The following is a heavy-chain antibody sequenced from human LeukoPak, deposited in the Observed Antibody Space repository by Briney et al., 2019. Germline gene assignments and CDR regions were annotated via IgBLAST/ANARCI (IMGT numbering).Heavy chain of an antibody. Sequence: SETLSLTCTVSGASVSSGGNYWSWIRQSPGKGLEWIGSFYYSGTTDYNPSLKGRVTMSIDRSKNQFSLNLNSVTAADTAVYYCARDIRNTWFYYWGQGTLVTVSS. V-gene: IGHV4-61*08. J-gene: IGHJ4*02. CDR3: ARDIRNTWFYY. D-gene: IGHD1/OR15-1a*01. CDR1: GASVSSGGNY. CDR2: FYYSGTT.